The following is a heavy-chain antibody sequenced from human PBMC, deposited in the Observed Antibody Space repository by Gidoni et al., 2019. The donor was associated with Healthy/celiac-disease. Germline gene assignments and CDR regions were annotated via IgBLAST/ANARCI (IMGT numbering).Heavy chain of an antibody. V-gene: IGHV3-23*04. Sequence: EVQLVESGGGLVQPGGSLRLSGAAAGFTFSSYAMSWVRPAPGKGLEWVSAISGSGGSTYYADSVKGRFTISRDNSKNTLYLQMNSLRAEDTAVYYCAKDGVKWDPFDYWGQGTLVTVSS. D-gene: IGHD1-26*01. CDR3: AKDGVKWDPFDY. CDR2: ISGSGGST. J-gene: IGHJ4*02. CDR1: GFTFSSYA.